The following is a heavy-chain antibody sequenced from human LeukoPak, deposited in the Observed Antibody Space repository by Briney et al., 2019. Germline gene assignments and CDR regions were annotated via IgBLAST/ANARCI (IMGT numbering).Heavy chain of an antibody. CDR1: GYTFTSYY. V-gene: IGHV1-46*01. Sequence: ASVKVSCKASGYTFTSYYMHWERQAPGQGLEWMGIINPSGGSTSYAQKFQGRVTMTRDTSTSTVYMELSSLRSEDTAVYYCARSPLGFGVYPITYYFDYWGQGTLVTVSS. D-gene: IGHD3-10*01. CDR2: INPSGGST. J-gene: IGHJ4*02. CDR3: ARSPLGFGVYPITYYFDY.